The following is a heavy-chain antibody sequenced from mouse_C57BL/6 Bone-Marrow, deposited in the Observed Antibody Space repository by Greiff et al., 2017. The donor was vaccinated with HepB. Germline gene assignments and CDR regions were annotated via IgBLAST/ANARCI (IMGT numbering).Heavy chain of an antibody. D-gene: IGHD2-4*01. Sequence: QVQLQQSDAELVKPGASVKISCKVSGYTFTDHTIHWMKQRPEQGLEWIGYIDPRDGSTKYNEKFKGKATLTADKSSNTAYMQLNSLTSEDSSVYVCARVDSGDAIDYWGQGTSLTVSS. V-gene: IGHV1-78*01. J-gene: IGHJ4*01. CDR2: IDPRDGST. CDR1: GYTFTDHT. CDR3: ARVDSGDAIDY.